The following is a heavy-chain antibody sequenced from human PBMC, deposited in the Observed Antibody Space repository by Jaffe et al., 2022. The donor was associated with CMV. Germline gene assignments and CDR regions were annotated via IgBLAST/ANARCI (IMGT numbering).Heavy chain of an antibody. CDR1: GGSISSSSYY. D-gene: IGHD2-15*01. V-gene: IGHV4-39*01. CDR3: ARHAGYCSGGSCTKGLYYYYYMDV. Sequence: QLQLQESGPGLVKPSETLSLTCTVSGGSISSSSYYWGWIRQPPGKGLEWIGSIYYSGSTYYNPSLKSRVTISVDTSKNQFSLKLSSVTAADTAVYYCARHAGYCSGGSCTKGLYYYYYMDVWGKGTTVTVSS. J-gene: IGHJ6*03. CDR2: IYYSGST.